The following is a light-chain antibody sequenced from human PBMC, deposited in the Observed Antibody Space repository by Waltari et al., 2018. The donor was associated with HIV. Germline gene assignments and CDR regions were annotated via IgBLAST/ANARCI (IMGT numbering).Light chain of an antibody. Sequence: DIVMTQSPLSLPVTPGEPASISCRSSQSLLHRNGYIYLDWYLQKAGEAPQVRIYLGSIRASGVPDRVSGSGAGTDGTQKISRVEAEDGGVYYCMQGLQTPSTFGPGTKVDI. CDR3: MQGLQTPST. CDR1: QSLLHRNGYIY. J-gene: IGKJ3*01. V-gene: IGKV2-28*01. CDR2: LGS.